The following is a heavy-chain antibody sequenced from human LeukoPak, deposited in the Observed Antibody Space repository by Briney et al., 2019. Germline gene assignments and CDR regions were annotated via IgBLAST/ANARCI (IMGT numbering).Heavy chain of an antibody. CDR1: GYTFTSYD. Sequence: ASVKVSCKASGYTFTSYDINWVRQATGQGLEWMGWMNPNSGNTGYAQKFQGRVTITRNTSISTAYMELGSLRSEDTAVYYCARTYDFWSGYYPFDYWGQGTLVTVSS. CDR2: MNPNSGNT. D-gene: IGHD3-3*01. V-gene: IGHV1-8*03. J-gene: IGHJ4*02. CDR3: ARTYDFWSGYYPFDY.